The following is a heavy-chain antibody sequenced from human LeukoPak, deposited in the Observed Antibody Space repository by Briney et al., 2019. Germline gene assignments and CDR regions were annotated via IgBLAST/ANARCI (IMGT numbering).Heavy chain of an antibody. D-gene: IGHD1-26*01. V-gene: IGHV3-30*18. CDR2: KSYDGSNK. CDR3: AKLFSGSYLDY. Sequence: GGSLRLSCAASGFTFSSYGMHWVRQAPGKGLEWVAVKSYDGSNKYYADSVKGRFTISRDNSKNTLYLQMNSLRAEDTAVYYCAKLFSGSYLDYWGQGTLVTVSS. J-gene: IGHJ4*02. CDR1: GFTFSSYG.